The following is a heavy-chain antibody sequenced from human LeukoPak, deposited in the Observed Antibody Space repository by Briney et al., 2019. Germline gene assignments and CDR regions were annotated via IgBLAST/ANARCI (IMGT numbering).Heavy chain of an antibody. CDR2: IYYNGDT. CDR3: ARHFRFIGFGEVLAFDT. Sequence: PSETLSLTCSVSDDAISTTAYYWGWVRQSPGKGLEWIGSIYYNGDTYYDPSLKSRISISIDTSKNQFSLNLNSMTAADSGVYYCARHFRFIGFGEVLAFDTWGQGTRVIVSS. V-gene: IGHV4-39*01. CDR1: DDAISTTAYY. D-gene: IGHD2-8*02. J-gene: IGHJ4*02.